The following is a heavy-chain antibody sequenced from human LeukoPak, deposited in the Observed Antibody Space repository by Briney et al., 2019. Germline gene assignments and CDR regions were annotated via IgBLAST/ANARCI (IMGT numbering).Heavy chain of an antibody. Sequence: ASVKVSCKASGGTFSGYAISWVRQAPGQGLEWMGGIIPIFGTANYAQKFQGRVTITADESTSTAYMELSSLRSEDTAVYYCARDLYSSGWLFDYWGQGTLVTVSS. D-gene: IGHD6-19*01. J-gene: IGHJ4*02. V-gene: IGHV1-69*13. CDR2: IIPIFGTA. CDR1: GGTFSGYA. CDR3: ARDLYSSGWLFDY.